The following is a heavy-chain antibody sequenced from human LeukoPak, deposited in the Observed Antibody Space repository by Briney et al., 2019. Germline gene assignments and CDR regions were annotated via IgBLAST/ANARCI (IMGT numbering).Heavy chain of an antibody. CDR2: FYTSGST. V-gene: IGHV4-4*09. CDR1: GGSISSYY. J-gene: IGHJ6*03. D-gene: IGHD3-10*01. Sequence: PSEPLSLTCTVSGGSISSYYWRWIRHPTGKALEWIGYFYTSGSTTYNPSLKSRVTISVDTSKNQFSLKLSSVTASDTAVYYCAGTMVRGVIISYYYYMDVWGKGTTVTVSS. CDR3: AGTMVRGVIISYYYYMDV.